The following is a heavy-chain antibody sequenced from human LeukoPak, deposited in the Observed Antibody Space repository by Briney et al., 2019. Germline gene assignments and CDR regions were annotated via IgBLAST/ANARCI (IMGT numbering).Heavy chain of an antibody. CDR2: INPNSGGT. D-gene: IGHD6-19*01. CDR3: ARAGGIAVADSFDY. CDR1: GYTFTGYY. Sequence: ASVKVSCKASGYTFTGYYMHWVRQAPGQGLEWMGWINPNSGGTNYAQKFQGRVTMTRDTSISTAYVELSRLRSDDTAVYYCARAGGIAVADSFDYWGQGTLVTVSS. V-gene: IGHV1-2*02. J-gene: IGHJ4*02.